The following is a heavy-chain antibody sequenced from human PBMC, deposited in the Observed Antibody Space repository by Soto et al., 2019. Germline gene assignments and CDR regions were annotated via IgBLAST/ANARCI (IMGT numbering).Heavy chain of an antibody. Sequence: ASVKVSCKASGYTFTGYYMHWVRQAPGQGLEWMGWINPNSGGTNYAQKFQGWVTMTRDTSISTAYMELSRLRSDDTAVYYCARSSSSSYRNWFDPWGQGTLVTV. J-gene: IGHJ5*02. V-gene: IGHV1-2*04. CDR1: GYTFTGYY. D-gene: IGHD6-6*01. CDR3: ARSSSSSYRNWFDP. CDR2: INPNSGGT.